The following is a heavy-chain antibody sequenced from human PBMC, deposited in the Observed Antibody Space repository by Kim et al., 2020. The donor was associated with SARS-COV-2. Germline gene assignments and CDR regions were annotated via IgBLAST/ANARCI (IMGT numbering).Heavy chain of an antibody. CDR1: GGSISSSSYY. CDR3: ARQTPSYYYDSSGYAAL. D-gene: IGHD3-22*01. CDR2: IYYSGST. V-gene: IGHV4-39*01. J-gene: IGHJ4*02. Sequence: SETLSLTCTVSGGSISSSSYYWGWIRQPPGKGLEWIGSIYYSGSTYYNPSLKSRVTISVDTSKNQFSLKLSSVTAADTAVYYCARQTPSYYYDSSGYAALWGQGTLVTVSS.